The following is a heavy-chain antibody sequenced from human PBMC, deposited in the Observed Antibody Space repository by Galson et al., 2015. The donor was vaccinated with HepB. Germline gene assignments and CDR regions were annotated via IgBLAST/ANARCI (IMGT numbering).Heavy chain of an antibody. Sequence: SLRLSCAASGFTFSSYEMNWVRQAPGKGLEWVSYISSSSTTIYYADSVKGRFTISRDNAKNSLYLQMNTLRAEDTAVYYCARDREQTNDYWGQGTLVTVSS. J-gene: IGHJ4*02. CDR2: ISSSSTTI. D-gene: IGHD1-26*01. CDR1: GFTFSSYE. V-gene: IGHV3-48*03. CDR3: ARDREQTNDY.